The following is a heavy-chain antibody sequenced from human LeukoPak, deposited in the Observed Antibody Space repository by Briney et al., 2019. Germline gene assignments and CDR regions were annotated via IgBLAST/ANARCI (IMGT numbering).Heavy chain of an antibody. CDR2: ISYDGSNK. J-gene: IGHJ4*02. V-gene: IGHV3-30*18. CDR3: AKDSWVTYSYIDY. CDR1: GFTFSSYG. D-gene: IGHD3-16*01. Sequence: GWSLRLSCAASGFTFSSYGMHWVRQAPGKGLEWVAVISYDGSNKYYADSVKGRFTISRDNSKNTLYLQMNSLRAEDTALYYCAKDSWVTYSYIDYWGQGTLVTVSS.